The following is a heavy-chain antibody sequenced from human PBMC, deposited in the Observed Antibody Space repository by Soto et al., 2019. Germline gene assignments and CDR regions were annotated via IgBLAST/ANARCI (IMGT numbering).Heavy chain of an antibody. D-gene: IGHD2-21*02. CDR3: ARDQHLTAICDY. J-gene: IGHJ4*02. Sequence: QVQLVESGEGVVQPGRSLRLSCAASGFTFSSYAMHWVRQAPGKGLEWVAVISYDGSNKYYADSVKGRFTISRDNSKNTLYLQMNSLRAEDTAVYYCARDQHLTAICDYWGQGTLVTVSS. CDR2: ISYDGSNK. V-gene: IGHV3-30-3*01. CDR1: GFTFSSYA.